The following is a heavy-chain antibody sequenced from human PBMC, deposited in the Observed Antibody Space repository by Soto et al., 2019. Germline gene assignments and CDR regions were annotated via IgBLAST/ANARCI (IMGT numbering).Heavy chain of an antibody. Sequence: PGGSLRLSCAASGFTFSSYGMHWVRQAPGKGLEWVAVIWYDGSNKYYADSVKGRFTISRDNSKNTLYLQMNSLRAEDTAVYYCAKDPWLGYFDYWGQGTLVTVSS. V-gene: IGHV3-33*06. J-gene: IGHJ4*02. D-gene: IGHD6-19*01. CDR3: AKDPWLGYFDY. CDR1: GFTFSSYG. CDR2: IWYDGSNK.